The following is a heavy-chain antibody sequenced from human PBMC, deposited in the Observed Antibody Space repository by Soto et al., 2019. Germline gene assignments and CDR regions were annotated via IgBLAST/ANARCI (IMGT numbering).Heavy chain of an antibody. CDR3: ASTRLVATSGWY. CDR2: IYYSGST. J-gene: IGHJ4*02. D-gene: IGHD5-12*01. V-gene: IGHV4-39*01. CDR1: GGSLSTSSYY. Sequence: PSETLSLTCTVPGGSLSTSSYYWGWIRQPPGRGLEGIGSIYYSGSTYYNPSLKSRVTISVDTSKNQFSLQLSSVTAADTAVYYCASTRLVATSGWYWGQGTLVTVSS.